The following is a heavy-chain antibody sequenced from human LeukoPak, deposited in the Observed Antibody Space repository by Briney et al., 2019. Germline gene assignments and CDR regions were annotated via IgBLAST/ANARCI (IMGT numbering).Heavy chain of an antibody. Sequence: GGSLGLSCEASGFTFSSNNMSWVRKAPGKGLEWVSVIYSGGSTYYADSVKGRSTISRDNSKNTLYLQMNSLRAEDTAVYYCARTLRPNGMDVWGQGTTVTVSS. J-gene: IGHJ6*02. V-gene: IGHV3-66*01. CDR3: ARTLRPNGMDV. CDR1: GFTFSSNN. CDR2: IYSGGST. D-gene: IGHD5-12*01.